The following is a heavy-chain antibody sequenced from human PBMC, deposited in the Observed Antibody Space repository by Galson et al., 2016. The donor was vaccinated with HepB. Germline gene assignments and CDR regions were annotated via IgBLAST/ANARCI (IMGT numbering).Heavy chain of an antibody. Sequence: SLRLSCAASGFTFSSYWMSWVRPAPGKRLECVANIKQDGSEQYYVDAVKGRFTISRDNAKKSLYLQMNSLRAEDTAVYYCARDGEYYYGSGSYAETWGQGTLVTVSS. CDR3: ARDGEYYYGSGSYAET. CDR1: GFTFSSYW. CDR2: IKQDGSEQ. D-gene: IGHD3-10*01. V-gene: IGHV3-7*01. J-gene: IGHJ5*02.